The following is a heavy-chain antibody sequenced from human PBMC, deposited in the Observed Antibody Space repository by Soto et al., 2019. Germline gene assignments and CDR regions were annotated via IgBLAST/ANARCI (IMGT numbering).Heavy chain of an antibody. CDR3: TSAAGTGVMNDY. CDR2: IRSKANSYAT. D-gene: IGHD6-13*01. J-gene: IGHJ4*01. V-gene: IGHV3-73*01. CDR1: GFSFSGSA. Sequence: GGSLRLSCAASGFSFSGSAMHWVRQASGKGLEWVGRIRSKANSYATAYAASVKGRFTISRDDSKNTAYLQMNSLKTEDTAVYYCTSAAGTGVMNDYWGQGTLVTVSS.